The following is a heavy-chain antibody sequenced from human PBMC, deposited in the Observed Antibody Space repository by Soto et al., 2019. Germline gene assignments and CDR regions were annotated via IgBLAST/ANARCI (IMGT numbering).Heavy chain of an antibody. CDR3: AKDDLAYYYDSSGYYYGWYFDL. CDR1: GFTFSSYG. D-gene: IGHD3-22*01. CDR2: ISYDGSNK. J-gene: IGHJ2*01. Sequence: QVQLVESGGGVVQPGRSLRLSCAASGFTFSSYGMHWVHQAPGKGLEWVAVISYDGSNKYYADSVKGRFTISRDNSKNTLYLQMNSLRAEDTAVYYCAKDDLAYYYDSSGYYYGWYFDLWGRGTLVTVSS. V-gene: IGHV3-30*18.